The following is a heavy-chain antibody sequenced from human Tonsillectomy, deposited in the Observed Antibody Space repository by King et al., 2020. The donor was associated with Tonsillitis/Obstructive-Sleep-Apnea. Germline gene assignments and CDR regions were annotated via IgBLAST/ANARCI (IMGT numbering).Heavy chain of an antibody. CDR2: IYSAGTK. J-gene: IGHJ4*02. CDR3: DRDDYGVPAY. CDR1: GFTVSSNY. Sequence: VQLVESGGGLVQPGGSLRLSCADSGFTVSSNYMSWARRAPGEGLEWVSVIYSAGTKYYADSVKGRVTISRDHSNNTLFLQMNSLRAEDTGIYYCDRDDYGVPAYWGQGTLVTVSS. V-gene: IGHV3-66*01. D-gene: IGHD4-17*01.